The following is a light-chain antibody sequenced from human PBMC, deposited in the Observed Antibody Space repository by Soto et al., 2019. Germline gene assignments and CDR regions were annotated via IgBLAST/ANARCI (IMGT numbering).Light chain of an antibody. J-gene: IGLJ2*01. CDR3: SSNTSSSTVV. V-gene: IGLV2-14*01. CDR1: SSDVGGYNY. CDR2: DVS. Sequence: QSALTQPASVSGSPGQSITISYTGTSSDVGGYNYVSWYQQHPGKAPKLMIYDVSNRPSGVSNRFSGSKSGNTASLTISGLQDEDEAYYYCSSNTSSSTVVFGGGTKVTVL.